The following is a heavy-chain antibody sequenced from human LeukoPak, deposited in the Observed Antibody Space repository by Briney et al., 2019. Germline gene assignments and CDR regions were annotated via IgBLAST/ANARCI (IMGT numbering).Heavy chain of an antibody. J-gene: IGHJ3*02. CDR2: ITRSSDSV. CDR3: TKGNWGNPFDI. Sequence: GGSLSLSCAASGFTFDDYSMHWVRQAPGKGLEWVSGITRSSDSVDYADSVKGRFTISRDNVKNSLYLQMSSLRAEDMALYFCTKGNWGNPFDIWGQGTMVTVSS. V-gene: IGHV3-9*03. D-gene: IGHD3-16*01. CDR1: GFTFDDYS.